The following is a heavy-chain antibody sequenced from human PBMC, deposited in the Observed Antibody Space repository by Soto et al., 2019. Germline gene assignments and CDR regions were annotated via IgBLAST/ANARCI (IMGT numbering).Heavy chain of an antibody. CDR1: GFTFDDYA. CDR2: ISWNSGSI. D-gene: IGHD1-26*01. Sequence: GGSLRLSCAASGFTFDDYAMHWVRQAPGKGLEWVSGISWNSGSIGYADSVKGRFTISRDNAKNSLYLQMNSLRAEDTALYYCAKDISGRNPGAFDIWGQGTMVTVSS. V-gene: IGHV3-9*01. CDR3: AKDISGRNPGAFDI. J-gene: IGHJ3*02.